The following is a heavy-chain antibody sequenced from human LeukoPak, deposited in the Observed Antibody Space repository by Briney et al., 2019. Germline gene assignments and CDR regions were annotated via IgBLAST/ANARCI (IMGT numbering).Heavy chain of an antibody. V-gene: IGHV3-66*02. CDR2: XYCGGST. Sequence: XXXXXKXLEXVSVXYCGGSTYYADSVKGRFTISRGNSKNTLYLQMNSLRAEDTAVYYCARAFWSGYYSYYYYYYMDVWGKGTTVTVSS. D-gene: IGHD3-3*01. CDR3: ARAFWSGYYSYYYYYYMDV. J-gene: IGHJ6*03.